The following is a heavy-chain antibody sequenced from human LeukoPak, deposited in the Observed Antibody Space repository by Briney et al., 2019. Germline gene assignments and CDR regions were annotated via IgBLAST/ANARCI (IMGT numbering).Heavy chain of an antibody. CDR1: GGTFSRYA. D-gene: IGHD2-2*02. CDR2: IIPIFGTA. V-gene: IGHV1-69*13. Sequence: GASVKVSCKASGGTFSRYAISWVRQAPGQGLEWMGGIIPIFGTANYAQKFQGRVTITADESTSTAYMELSSLRSEDTAVYYCAQHPYCSSTSCYSSPIYNWFDPWGQGTLVTVSS. J-gene: IGHJ5*02. CDR3: AQHPYCSSTSCYSSPIYNWFDP.